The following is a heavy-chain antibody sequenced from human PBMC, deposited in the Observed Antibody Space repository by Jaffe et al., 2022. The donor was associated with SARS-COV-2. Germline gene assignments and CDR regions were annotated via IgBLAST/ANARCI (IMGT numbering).Heavy chain of an antibody. CDR1: GFTFSSYE. D-gene: IGHD1-1*01. CDR2: ISSSGSTI. J-gene: IGHJ4*02. CDR3: ARRHPTGYRTNDGFDY. V-gene: IGHV3-48*03. Sequence: EVQLVESGGGLVQPGGSLRLSCAASGFTFSSYEMNWVRQAPGKGLEWVSYISSSGSTIYYADSVKGRFTISRDNAKNSLYLQMNSLRAEDTAVYYCARRHPTGYRTNDGFDYWGQGTLVTVSS.